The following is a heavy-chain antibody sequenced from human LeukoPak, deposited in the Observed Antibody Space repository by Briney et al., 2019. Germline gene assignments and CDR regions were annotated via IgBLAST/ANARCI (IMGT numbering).Heavy chain of an antibody. CDR3: ARDDNGDLPDF. D-gene: IGHD4-17*01. V-gene: IGHV3-23*01. CDR1: GFTFSSYA. J-gene: IGHJ4*02. Sequence: GGSLRVSCAASGFTFSSYAMNWVRQAPGKGLEWVSAVSGSGGSTYYADSVKGRFTISRDNAKNSLYLQMNSLRAEGTAVYYCARDDNGDLPDFWGQGTLVTVSS. CDR2: VSGSGGST.